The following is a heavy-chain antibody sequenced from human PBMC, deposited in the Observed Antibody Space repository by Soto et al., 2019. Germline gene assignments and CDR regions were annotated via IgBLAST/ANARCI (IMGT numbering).Heavy chain of an antibody. CDR3: ARHKYDILTGYPITRDYYFDY. Sequence: PSETLSLTCTVSGGSISSYYWSWIRQPPGKGLEWIGYIYYSGSTNYNPSLKSRATISVDTSKNQFSLKLSSVTAADTAVYYCARHKYDILTGYPITRDYYFDYWGQGTLVTVSS. V-gene: IGHV4-59*08. CDR2: IYYSGST. J-gene: IGHJ4*02. CDR1: GGSISSYY. D-gene: IGHD3-9*01.